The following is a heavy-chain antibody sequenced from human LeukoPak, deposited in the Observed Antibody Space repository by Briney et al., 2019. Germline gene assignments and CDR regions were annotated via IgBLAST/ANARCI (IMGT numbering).Heavy chain of an antibody. CDR1: GFTVSSNY. D-gene: IGHD1-26*01. CDR2: IYSGGST. Sequence: GGSLRLSCAASGFTVSSNYMSWVRQAPGKGLEWVSVIYSGGSTYYADSVKGRFTISRDNSKNTLYLQMNSLRAEGTAVYYCARDPVGAIGYGMDVWGQGTTVTVSS. CDR3: ARDPVGAIGYGMDV. J-gene: IGHJ6*02. V-gene: IGHV3-66*01.